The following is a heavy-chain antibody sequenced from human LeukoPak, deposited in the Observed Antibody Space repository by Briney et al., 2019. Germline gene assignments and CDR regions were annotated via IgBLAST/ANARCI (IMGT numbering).Heavy chain of an antibody. CDR1: GGSISSYY. V-gene: IGHV4-59*12. J-gene: IGHJ4*02. Sequence: TSETLSLTCTVSGGSISSYYWSWIRQPPGKGLEWIGYIYYSGSTNYNPSLKSRVTISVDTSKNQFSLKLSSVTAADTAVYYCARGRWLQFLDYWGQGTLVTVSS. D-gene: IGHD5-24*01. CDR2: IYYSGST. CDR3: ARGRWLQFLDY.